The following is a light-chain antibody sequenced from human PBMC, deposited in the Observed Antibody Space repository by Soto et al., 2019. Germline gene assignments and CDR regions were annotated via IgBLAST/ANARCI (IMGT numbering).Light chain of an antibody. CDR3: MQALQTPGLT. CDR1: QSLLHSNGYNY. CDR2: LGS. Sequence: DIVMTQSPLSLPVTPGEPASISCRSSQSLLHSNGYNYLDWYLQKPGQSPQLLIYLGSNRASWVPDRFSGSGSGTDFTLKISRVEAEDVGVYYCMQALQTPGLTFGGGTKVEIK. J-gene: IGKJ4*01. V-gene: IGKV2-28*01.